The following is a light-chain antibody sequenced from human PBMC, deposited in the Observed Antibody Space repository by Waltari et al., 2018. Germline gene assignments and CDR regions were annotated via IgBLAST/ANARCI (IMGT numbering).Light chain of an antibody. Sequence: DIVMTQSPLSLPVTPGEPASIPCGSSQSLVDGGGNRFWVWYLQRPGQSPQLLIYQISNRASGVPDRISGSGSDTDFTLKITRVEAEDAGVYYCMQALHPPYTFGQGTKLEIK. CDR3: MQALHPPYT. CDR2: QIS. V-gene: IGKV2-28*01. J-gene: IGKJ2*01. CDR1: QSLVDGGGNRF.